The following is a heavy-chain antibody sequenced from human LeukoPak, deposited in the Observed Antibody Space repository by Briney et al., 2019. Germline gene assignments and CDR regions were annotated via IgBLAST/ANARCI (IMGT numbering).Heavy chain of an antibody. Sequence: ASVKVSCKASGYTFTGYYMHWVRQAPGQGLEWMGWINPNRGGTNYAQKFQGRVTMTRDTSISTAYMELSRLRSDDTAVYYCARLAKGDYGDFLDRYAFDIWGQGTMVTVSS. J-gene: IGHJ3*02. D-gene: IGHD4-17*01. V-gene: IGHV1-2*02. CDR2: INPNRGGT. CDR1: GYTFTGYY. CDR3: ARLAKGDYGDFLDRYAFDI.